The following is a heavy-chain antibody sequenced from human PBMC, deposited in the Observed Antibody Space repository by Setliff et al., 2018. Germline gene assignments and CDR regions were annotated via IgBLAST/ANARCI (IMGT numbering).Heavy chain of an antibody. Sequence: SETLSLTCTVSGGSISSHYWSWIRQPPGKGLEWIGSIYYSGSTNYNPSLKSRVTMSVDTSKNQVSLKLSSVTVADTDVYYCARWKRYSGSRKPYYVDDWGQGTLVTVSS. V-gene: IGHV4-59*08. D-gene: IGHD1-26*01. CDR1: GGSISSHY. J-gene: IGHJ4*02. CDR2: IYYSGST. CDR3: ARWKRYSGSRKPYYVDD.